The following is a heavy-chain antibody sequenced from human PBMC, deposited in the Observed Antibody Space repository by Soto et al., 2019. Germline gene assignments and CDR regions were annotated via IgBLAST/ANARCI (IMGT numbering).Heavy chain of an antibody. CDR1: GGTFSNYA. CDR2: TIPNCETP. V-gene: IGHV1-69*01. J-gene: IGHJ5*01. CDR3: ARGEGVVSTIRAPRDS. D-gene: IGHD5-12*01. Sequence: QVQLVQSGAEVKEPGSSVKVSCRTSGGTFSNYAITWVRQAPGQGLEWMGGTIPNCETPIYAQKFRGRLTITAGEATTTAKVELSSARPEDTAGFCCARGEGVVSTIRAPRDSWGQGTLVTVSS.